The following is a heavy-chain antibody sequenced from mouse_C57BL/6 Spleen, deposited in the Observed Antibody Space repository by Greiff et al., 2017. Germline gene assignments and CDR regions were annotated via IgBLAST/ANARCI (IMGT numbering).Heavy chain of an antibody. CDR2: IYPSDSET. J-gene: IGHJ2*01. CDR3: ARGTRGGY. Sequence: QVQLQQPGAELVRPGSSVKLSCKASGYTFTSYWMEWVKQRPGQGLEWIGNIYPSDSETHYNQKFKDKATLTVDKSSSTAYMQLSSLTSEDSAVYYCARGTRGGYWGQGTTLTVSS. D-gene: IGHD3-3*01. V-gene: IGHV1-61*01. CDR1: GYTFTSYW.